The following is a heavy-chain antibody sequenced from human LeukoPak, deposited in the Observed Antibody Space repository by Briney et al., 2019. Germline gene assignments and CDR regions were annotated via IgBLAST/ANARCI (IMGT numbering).Heavy chain of an antibody. CDR2: IIPIFGTA. J-gene: IGHJ5*02. CDR1: GGTFSSYA. V-gene: IGHV1-69*01. D-gene: IGHD4-23*01. CDR3: ARESGGGNHWFDP. Sequence: ASVKVSCKASGGTFSSYAISWVRQAPGQGLEWMGGIIPIFGTANYAQKFQGRVTITADESTSTAYMELSSLRSEDTAVYYCARESGGGNHWFDPWGQGTLVTVSS.